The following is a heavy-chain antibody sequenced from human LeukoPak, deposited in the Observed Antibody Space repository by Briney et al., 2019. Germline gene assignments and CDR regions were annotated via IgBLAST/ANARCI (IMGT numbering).Heavy chain of an antibody. Sequence: GGSLRLSCAASGFTFSSYGMHWVRQAPGKGLEWVAVISYDGSNKYYADSVKGRFTISRDNSKNTLYPQMNSLRAEDTAVYHCAKVQYYDFWSGPTGWFDPWGQGTLVTVSS. CDR1: GFTFSSYG. V-gene: IGHV3-30*18. D-gene: IGHD3-3*01. J-gene: IGHJ5*02. CDR3: AKVQYYDFWSGPTGWFDP. CDR2: ISYDGSNK.